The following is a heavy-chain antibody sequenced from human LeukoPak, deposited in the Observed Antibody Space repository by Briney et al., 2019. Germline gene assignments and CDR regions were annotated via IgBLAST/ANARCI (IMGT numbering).Heavy chain of an antibody. J-gene: IGHJ4*02. CDR1: GYSISSGYY. CDR3: ASPAGY. Sequence: SETLSLTCAVSGYSISSGYYWGWIRQPPGKGLEWFGSIYHSGSTYYNPSLKSRVTISVDTSKNQFSLKLSSVTAADTAVYYCASPAGYWGQGTLVTVSS. V-gene: IGHV4-38-2*01. D-gene: IGHD6-13*01. CDR2: IYHSGST.